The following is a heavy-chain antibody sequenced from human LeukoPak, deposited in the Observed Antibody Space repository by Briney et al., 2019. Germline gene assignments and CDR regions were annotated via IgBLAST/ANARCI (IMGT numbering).Heavy chain of an antibody. CDR1: GDSITSGAYY. J-gene: IGHJ3*01. V-gene: IGHV4-30-2*01. Sequence: SETLFLTCSVSGDSITSGAYYWTWIRQTPGEGLEWIGNSYHTGKTHYNPSFKSRLTISVDRSKNQFSLRLTSVTAADTAVYYCASPDQKAAFDLWGQGTMVTVSS. CDR2: SYHTGKT. CDR3: ASPDQKAAFDL.